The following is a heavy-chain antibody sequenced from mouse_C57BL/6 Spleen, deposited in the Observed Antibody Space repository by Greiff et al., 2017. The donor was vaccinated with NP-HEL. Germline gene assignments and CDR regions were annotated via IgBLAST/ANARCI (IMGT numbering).Heavy chain of an antibody. CDR3: AREGNYYIDY. CDR1: GFTFSDYY. Sequence: EVMLVESEGGLVQPGSSMKLSCTASGFTFSDYYMAWVRQVPEKGLEWVANINYDGSSTYYLDSLKSRFIISRDNAKNILYLQMSSLKSEDTATYYCAREGNYYIDYWGQGTTLTVSS. D-gene: IGHD2-1*01. CDR2: INYDGSST. V-gene: IGHV5-16*01. J-gene: IGHJ2*01.